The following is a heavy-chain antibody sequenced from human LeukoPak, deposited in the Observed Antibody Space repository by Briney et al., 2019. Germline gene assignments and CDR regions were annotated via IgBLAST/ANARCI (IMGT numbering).Heavy chain of an antibody. V-gene: IGHV1-8*03. CDR2: MNPNSGNT. J-gene: IGHJ4*02. D-gene: IGHD6-19*01. CDR1: GGTFSSYA. Sequence: ASVKVSCKASGGTFSSYAISWVRQAPGQGLEWMGWMNPNSGNTGYAQKFQGRVTITRNTSISTAYMELSSLRSEDTAVYYCARGPRITTTLSRWLARGKAIDYWGQGTLVTVSS. CDR3: ARGPRITTTLSRWLARGKAIDY.